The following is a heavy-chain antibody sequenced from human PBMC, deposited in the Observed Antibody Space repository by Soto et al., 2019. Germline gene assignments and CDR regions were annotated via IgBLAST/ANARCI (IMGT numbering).Heavy chain of an antibody. Sequence: QVQLVQSGAEVKKPGASVKVSCKASGYTFTSYGISGVRQAPGQALEWMGWISASNGNTNYAQKLQARVTMPTDTLTSPAYMELRGLRSDDTAVYYGRRESPPAEYWCQGTRVTVSS. CDR1: GYTFTSYG. J-gene: IGHJ4*02. CDR3: RRESPPAEY. CDR2: ISASNGNT. V-gene: IGHV1-18*01.